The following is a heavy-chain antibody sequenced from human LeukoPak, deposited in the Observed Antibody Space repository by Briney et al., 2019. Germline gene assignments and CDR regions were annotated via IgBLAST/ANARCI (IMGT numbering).Heavy chain of an antibody. CDR2: INHSGST. J-gene: IGHJ4*02. V-gene: IGHV4-34*01. D-gene: IGHD1-26*01. Sequence: SEILSLTCAVYGGSFSGYYWSWIRQPPGKGLEWIGEINHSGSTNYNPSLKSRVTISVDTSKNQFSLELSSVTAADTSVYYCARGLKWDYVETRLWNYWGQGTLVTVSS. CDR1: GGSFSGYY. CDR3: ARGLKWDYVETRLWNY.